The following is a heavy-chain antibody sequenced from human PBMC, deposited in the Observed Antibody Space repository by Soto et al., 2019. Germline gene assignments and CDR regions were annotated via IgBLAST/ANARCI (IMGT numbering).Heavy chain of an antibody. J-gene: IGHJ4*02. Sequence: GGSLRLSCAASGFTFSSYAMSWVRQAPGKGLEWVSAISGSGGSTYYADSVKGRFTISRDNSKNTLYLQMNSLRAEDTAVYYCAKDLGFALSSSSPDYYFDYWGQGTLVTVSS. CDR2: ISGSGGST. D-gene: IGHD6-6*01. CDR3: AKDLGFALSSSSPDYYFDY. V-gene: IGHV3-23*01. CDR1: GFTFSSYA.